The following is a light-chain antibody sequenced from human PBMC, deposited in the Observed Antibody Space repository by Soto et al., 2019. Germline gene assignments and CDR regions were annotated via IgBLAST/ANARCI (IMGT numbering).Light chain of an antibody. CDR1: QSVSSN. Sequence: EIVMTQSSATLSVSPGERATLSCRVSQSVSSNLAWYQQKPGQAPRLLIYGASTRATGIPARFSGSGSGTEFTLTISSLQSEDFAVYYCQQYNNWPQTFGQGTKVEIK. CDR2: GAS. J-gene: IGKJ1*01. V-gene: IGKV3-15*01. CDR3: QQYNNWPQT.